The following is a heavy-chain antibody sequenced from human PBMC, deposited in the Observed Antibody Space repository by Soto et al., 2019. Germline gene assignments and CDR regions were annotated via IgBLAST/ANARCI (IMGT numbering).Heavy chain of an antibody. Sequence: QVQLQQWGAGLLKPSETLSLTCAVYGGSFSGYYWSWIRQPPGKGLEWIGEINHSGSTNYNPSLKSRVTISVDTSKNQFSLKLSSVTAADTAVYYCAREGRSYRIDYWGQGILVTVSS. J-gene: IGHJ4*02. CDR2: INHSGST. D-gene: IGHD1-26*01. V-gene: IGHV4-34*01. CDR1: GGSFSGYY. CDR3: AREGRSYRIDY.